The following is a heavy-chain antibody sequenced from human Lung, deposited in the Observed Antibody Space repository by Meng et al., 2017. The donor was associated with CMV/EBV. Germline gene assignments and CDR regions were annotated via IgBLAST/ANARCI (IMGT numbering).Heavy chain of an antibody. J-gene: IGHJ1*01. CDR3: LRRSGGSV. CDR2: IPHRGSS. Sequence: QGQLRGPGPALWKPSEALSLTCAVSGDSITNHNWWAWVRQPPGKGLEWIGEIPHRGSSAYNPSLKSRVSMSIDKSKNQFSLKLTSVTAADTAVYHCLRRSGGSVWGQGTLVTVSS. D-gene: IGHD3-10*01. CDR1: GDSITNHNW. V-gene: IGHV4-4*02.